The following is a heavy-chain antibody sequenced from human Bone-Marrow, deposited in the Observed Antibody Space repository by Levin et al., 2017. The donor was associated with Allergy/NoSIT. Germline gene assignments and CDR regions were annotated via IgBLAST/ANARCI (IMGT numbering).Heavy chain of an antibody. CDR3: ARGTSDYHVSVTIDNQ. J-gene: IGHJ4*02. D-gene: IGHD4-17*01. V-gene: IGHV3-21*04. CDR1: GFTFSSYS. CDR2: ITSTSGYI. Sequence: GGSLRLSCAASGFTFSSYSMNWVRQAPGKGLEWVSSITSTSGYIYYADSVEGRFTISRDNANNSLFLQMNSLRADDTAVYYCARGTSDYHVSVTIDNQWGQGTRVTVSS.